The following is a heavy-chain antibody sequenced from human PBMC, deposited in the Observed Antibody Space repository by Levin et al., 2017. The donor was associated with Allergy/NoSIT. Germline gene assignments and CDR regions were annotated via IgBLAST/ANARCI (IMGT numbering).Heavy chain of an antibody. J-gene: IGHJ3*02. Sequence: SETLSLTCTVSGGSISSGDYYWSWIRQPPGKGLEWIGYIYYSGSTYYNPSLKSRVTISVDTSKNQFSLKLSSVTAADTAVYYCARGYCSGGSCYFDAFDIWGQGTMVTVSS. V-gene: IGHV4-30-4*01. D-gene: IGHD2-15*01. CDR3: ARGYCSGGSCYFDAFDI. CDR1: GGSISSGDYY. CDR2: IYYSGST.